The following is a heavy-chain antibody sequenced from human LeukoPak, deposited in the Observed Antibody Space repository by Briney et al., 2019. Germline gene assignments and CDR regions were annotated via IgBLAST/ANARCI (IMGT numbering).Heavy chain of an antibody. J-gene: IGHJ6*02. V-gene: IGHV1-2*04. CDR2: INPDSGDT. CDR1: GYTFVAHY. D-gene: IGHD1-1*01. Sequence: LGASVKVSCKASGYTFVAHYIHWVRQAPGQGLEWVGWINPDSGDTKYSQKFQAWVSMTRDTSISTVYMELSRLRSDDTAVYYCARGEERNFYYYYGMDVWGQGTTVTVSS. CDR3: ARGEERNFYYYYGMDV.